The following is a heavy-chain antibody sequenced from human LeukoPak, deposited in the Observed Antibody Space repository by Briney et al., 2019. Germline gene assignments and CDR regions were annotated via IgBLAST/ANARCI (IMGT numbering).Heavy chain of an antibody. CDR2: IKNDGTVK. CDR1: GFTSSYHW. V-gene: IGHV3-7*01. J-gene: IGHJ4*02. Sequence: GSLTLSCAASGFTSSYHWMTWVRQAPGKGLEWVDNIKNDGTVKNYVDSVKGRFTISRDNAKNSLYLQMNSLRAEDTGVYYCAKDSYSKGDYWGQGVLVTVSS. CDR3: AKDSYSKGDY. D-gene: IGHD5-18*01.